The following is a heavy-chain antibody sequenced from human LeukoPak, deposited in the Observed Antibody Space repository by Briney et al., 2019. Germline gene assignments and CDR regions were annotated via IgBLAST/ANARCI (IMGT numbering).Heavy chain of an antibody. Sequence: SVKVSCKASGGTFSSYAINWVRQAPGQGLEWMGRIIPIFGTANYAQKFQGRVTITADESTSTAHMELSSLRSEDTAVYYCARGVVVAGLSHYYYYGMDVWGQGTTVTVSS. J-gene: IGHJ6*02. CDR3: ARGVVVAGLSHYYYYGMDV. CDR2: IIPIFGTA. CDR1: GGTFSSYA. D-gene: IGHD2-15*01. V-gene: IGHV1-69*13.